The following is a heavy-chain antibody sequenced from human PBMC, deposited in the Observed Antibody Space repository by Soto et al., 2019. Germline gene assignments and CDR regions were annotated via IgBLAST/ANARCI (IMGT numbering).Heavy chain of an antibody. Sequence: PGESLKISCKGSGYSFTSYWIGWVRQMPGKGLEWMGIIYPGDSDTRYSPSFQGQVTISADKSISTAYLQWSSLKASDTAMYYCARLGDSGVGGSGYYYYYGMDVWGQGTTVTVSS. CDR1: GYSFTSYW. CDR2: IYPGDSDT. J-gene: IGHJ6*02. D-gene: IGHD3-22*01. V-gene: IGHV5-51*01. CDR3: ARLGDSGVGGSGYYYYYGMDV.